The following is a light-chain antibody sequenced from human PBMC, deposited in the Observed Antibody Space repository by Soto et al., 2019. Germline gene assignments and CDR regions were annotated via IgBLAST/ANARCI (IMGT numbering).Light chain of an antibody. CDR2: DVN. V-gene: IGLV2-14*01. CDR1: STDVGSSNY. Sequence: QSALTQPASVSGSPGQSIAISCTGTSTDVGSSNYVSWYQQHPGKAPKLMIFDVNNRPSGVSDRFSGSKSGNTASLTISGRQAEDEADYYCSSHTSSGTYVFGTGAKVTVL. J-gene: IGLJ1*01. CDR3: SSHTSSGTYV.